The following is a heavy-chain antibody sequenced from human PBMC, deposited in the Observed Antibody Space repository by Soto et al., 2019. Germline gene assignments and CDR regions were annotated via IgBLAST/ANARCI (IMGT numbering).Heavy chain of an antibody. CDR3: AKKKSRYFDWSYGMDV. D-gene: IGHD3-9*01. V-gene: IGHV3-23*01. CDR2: ISGSGGST. J-gene: IGHJ6*02. CDR1: GFTFGSYA. Sequence: GGSLRLSCXASGFTFGSYAMSWVRQAPGKGLEWVSAISGSGGSTYYADSVKGRFTISRDNSKNTLYLQMNSLRAEDTAVYYCAKKKSRYFDWSYGMDVWGQGTTVTVSS.